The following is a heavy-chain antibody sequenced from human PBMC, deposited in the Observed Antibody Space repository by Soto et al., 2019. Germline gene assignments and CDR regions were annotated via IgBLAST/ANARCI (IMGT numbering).Heavy chain of an antibody. CDR1: GYTFTSYA. J-gene: IGHJ5*02. Sequence: QVQLVQSGAEVKKPGASVKVSCKASGYTFTSYAMHWVRQAPGQRLEWMGWINAGNGNTKYSQKFQGRVTITRDTSASTAYMELSSLRSEETAVYYCARDAYYYDFWSGRARSWFDPWGQGTLVTVSS. D-gene: IGHD3-3*01. CDR3: ARDAYYYDFWSGRARSWFDP. CDR2: INAGNGNT. V-gene: IGHV1-3*01.